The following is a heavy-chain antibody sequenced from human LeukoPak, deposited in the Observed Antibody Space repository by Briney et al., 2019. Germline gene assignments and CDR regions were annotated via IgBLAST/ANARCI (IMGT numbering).Heavy chain of an antibody. CDR2: ISYNSDTI. CDR1: GFTFDDYA. V-gene: IGHV3-9*01. Sequence: PTGGSLRLSCAASGFTFDDYAMHWVRQAPGKGLEWVSGISYNSDTIAYADSVKGRFTISRDNAKNSLYLQMNSLRAEDTALYYCAKDYCGGDCYSGWYFDLWGRGTLVTVS. J-gene: IGHJ2*01. D-gene: IGHD2-21*02. CDR3: AKDYCGGDCYSGWYFDL.